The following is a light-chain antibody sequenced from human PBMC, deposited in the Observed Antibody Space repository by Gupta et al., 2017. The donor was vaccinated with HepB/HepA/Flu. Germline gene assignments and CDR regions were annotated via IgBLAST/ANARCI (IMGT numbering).Light chain of an antibody. CDR1: QSVSSY. CDR2: DAS. Sequence: EIVLTQSPATLSLSPGERAILSCRDSQSVSSYLAWYQQKPGQAPRLLIYDASSGSGTDFTLTISSREPEDFAVYYCQQRSNWPPLTFGGGTKVEIK. V-gene: IGKV3-11*01. CDR3: QQRSNWPPLT. J-gene: IGKJ4*01.